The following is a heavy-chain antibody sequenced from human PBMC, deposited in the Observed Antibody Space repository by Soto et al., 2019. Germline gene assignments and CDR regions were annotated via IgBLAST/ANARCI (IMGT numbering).Heavy chain of an antibody. J-gene: IGHJ5*02. V-gene: IGHV4-4*02. CDR3: ARGPMIVVLTADNWFDP. CDR2: IHHSGST. CDR1: GGSITSGNW. D-gene: IGHD3-22*01. Sequence: LSLTCAVSGGSITSGNWWSWVRQPPGKGLEWIGEIHHSGSTNYNPSLKSRLTISVDQSKNRFSLNVSSVTAADTAVYYCARGPMIVVLTADNWFDPWGQGTLVTVSS.